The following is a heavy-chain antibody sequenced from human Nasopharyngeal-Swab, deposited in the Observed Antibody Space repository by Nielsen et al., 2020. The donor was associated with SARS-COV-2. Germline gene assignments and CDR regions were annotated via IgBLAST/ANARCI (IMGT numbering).Heavy chain of an antibody. CDR1: GLPFSSYA. V-gene: IGHV3-23*01. CDR3: AKDHSMITFGGVIVIGWYFDL. Sequence: GLPFSSYAMRWVRQAPGKGLEWVSAISGSGGSTYYADSVKGRFTISRDNSKNTLYLQMNSLRAEDTAVYYCAKDHSMITFGGVIVIGWYFDLWGRGTLVTVSS. J-gene: IGHJ2*01. D-gene: IGHD3-16*02. CDR2: ISGSGGST.